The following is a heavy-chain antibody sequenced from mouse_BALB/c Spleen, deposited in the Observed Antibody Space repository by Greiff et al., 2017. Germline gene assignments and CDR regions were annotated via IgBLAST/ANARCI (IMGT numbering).Heavy chain of an antibody. V-gene: IGHV3-2*02. CDR2: ISYSGST. CDR1: GYSITSDYA. J-gene: IGHJ1*01. CDR3: ARVRFNWYFDV. Sequence: EVQLQQSGPGLVKPSQSLSLTCTVTGYSITSDYAWNWIRQFPGNKLEWMGYISYSGSTSYNPSLKSRISITRDTSKNQFFLQLNSVTTEDTATYYCARVRFNWYFDVWGAGTTVTVSS.